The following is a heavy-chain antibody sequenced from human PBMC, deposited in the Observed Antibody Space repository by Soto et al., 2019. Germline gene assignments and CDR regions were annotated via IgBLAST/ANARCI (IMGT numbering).Heavy chain of an antibody. V-gene: IGHV3-43*01. CDR3: AKDTGTRLWAYYFDY. Sequence: PGGSLRLSCAASGFTFDDYTMHWVRQAPGKGLEWVSLISWDGGSTYYADSVKGRFTISRDNSKNSLYLQMNSLRTEDTALYYCAKDTGTRLWAYYFDYWGQGTLVTAPQ. CDR2: ISWDGGST. CDR1: GFTFDDYT. D-gene: IGHD5-18*01. J-gene: IGHJ4*02.